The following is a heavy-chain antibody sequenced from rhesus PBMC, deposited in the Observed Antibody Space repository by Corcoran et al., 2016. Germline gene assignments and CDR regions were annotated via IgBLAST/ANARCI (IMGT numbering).Heavy chain of an antibody. Sequence: QVQLQESGPGLVKPSETLPLTCAVSGASISSNSWSWIRQAPGKGREWIGRIYGTGGSTNDNPSHNRRGTISRETSKSHVSLKVSAVTAADTAVYYCARDGTWVDSWGQGVLVTVSS. V-gene: IGHV4S2*01. D-gene: IGHD5-12*01. CDR2: IYGTGGST. J-gene: IGHJ4*01. CDR3: ARDGTWVDS. CDR1: GASISSNS.